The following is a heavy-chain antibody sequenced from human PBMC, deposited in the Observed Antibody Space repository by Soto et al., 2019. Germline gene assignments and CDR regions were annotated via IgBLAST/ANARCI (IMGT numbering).Heavy chain of an antibody. Sequence: QVQLVQSGAEVKKPGSSVKVSCKASGGTFSRYSITWVRQAPGHGLEWIGRIIPIFGIASYAQKFQGRVTMTEDESTRTAYMELSSLRCDGTAVYYCAREDRDRETGLVPAAIDGMDVWGQGATSPVSS. CDR1: GGTFSRYS. J-gene: IGHJ6*02. CDR3: AREDRDRETGLVPAAIDGMDV. D-gene: IGHD2-2*01. CDR2: IIPIFGIA. V-gene: IGHV1-69*08.